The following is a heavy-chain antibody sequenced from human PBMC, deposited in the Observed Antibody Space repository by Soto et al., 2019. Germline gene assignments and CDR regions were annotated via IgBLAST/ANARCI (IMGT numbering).Heavy chain of an antibody. J-gene: IGHJ6*02. CDR2: VWYDGSNK. Sequence: HGGSLRISCASSGFPFSSYGMHCFRQAPGNGVDWVAVVWYDGSNKYYADSVKGRFTISRDNSKNTLYLQMNSLRAEDTAVYYCARPYDSSGYYQPYYYYGMDVWGQGTTVTVSS. CDR1: GFPFSSYG. D-gene: IGHD3-22*01. CDR3: ARPYDSSGYYQPYYYYGMDV. V-gene: IGHV3-33*01.